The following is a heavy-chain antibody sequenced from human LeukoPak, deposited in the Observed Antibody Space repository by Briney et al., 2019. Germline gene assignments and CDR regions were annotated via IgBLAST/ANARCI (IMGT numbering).Heavy chain of an antibody. D-gene: IGHD3-10*01. CDR2: ISWNSGTI. CDR1: GSSFDDFV. Sequence: PGTSLRLSCAAAGSSFDDFVMQWVRQVQGKGLEWVSGISWNSGTIGNAVSVKGRITTSRDNAKTSLYLQMHRLRAEDTALYYCAKDSRGSGSRYYGMDVWGQGNTVTVSS. V-gene: IGHV3-9*01. J-gene: IGHJ6*02. CDR3: AKDSRGSGSRYYGMDV.